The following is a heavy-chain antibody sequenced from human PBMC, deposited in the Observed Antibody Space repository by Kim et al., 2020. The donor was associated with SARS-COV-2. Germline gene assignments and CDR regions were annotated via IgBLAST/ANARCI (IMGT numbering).Heavy chain of an antibody. J-gene: IGHJ4*02. Sequence: ASVKVSCKASGYTFTGYYMHWVRQAPGQGLEWMGRINPNSGGTNYAQKFQGRVTMTRDTSISTAYMELSRLRSDDTAVYYCARVGYSYGYVLDYWGQGTLVTVSS. D-gene: IGHD5-18*01. CDR1: GYTFTGYY. CDR3: ARVGYSYGYVLDY. CDR2: INPNSGGT. V-gene: IGHV1-2*06.